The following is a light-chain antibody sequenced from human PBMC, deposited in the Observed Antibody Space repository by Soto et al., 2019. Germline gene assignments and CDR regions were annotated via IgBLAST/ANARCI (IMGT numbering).Light chain of an antibody. CDR2: VAS. Sequence: AIRMTQSPSSLSASPGDRVTITCRASQDISSYLAWYQQKPGKAPNLLIYVASTLQSGVPSRFSGSGSGTDFTLTISRLQSEYFATYYCQQYYEFPLTFGGGTKVQIK. CDR3: QQYYEFPLT. CDR1: QDISSY. J-gene: IGKJ4*01. V-gene: IGKV1-8*01.